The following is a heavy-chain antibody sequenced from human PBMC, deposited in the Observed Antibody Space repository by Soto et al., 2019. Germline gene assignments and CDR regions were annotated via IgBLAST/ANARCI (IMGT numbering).Heavy chain of an antibody. J-gene: IGHJ4*02. Sequence: SETLSLTCAVYGGSFSGYYWSWIRQPPGKGLEWIGEINHSGSTNYNPSLKSRVTISVDTSKNQFSLKLSSVTAADTAVYYCARGGIAVADYWGQGTLVTVSS. CDR1: GGSFSGYY. D-gene: IGHD6-19*01. CDR2: INHSGST. V-gene: IGHV4-34*01. CDR3: ARGGIAVADY.